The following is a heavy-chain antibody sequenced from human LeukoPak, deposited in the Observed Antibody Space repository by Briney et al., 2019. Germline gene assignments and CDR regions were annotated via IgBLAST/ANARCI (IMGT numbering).Heavy chain of an antibody. Sequence: GASVKVSCKASGYTFTGYYMHWVRQAPGQGLEWMGWINPNSGGTNYAQKFQGRVTMTRDTSISTAYMELSRLRSDDTAVYYCASDVSDRDGYNRVDYWGQGTLVTVSS. CDR1: GYTFTGYY. J-gene: IGHJ4*02. V-gene: IGHV1-2*02. CDR2: INPNSGGT. CDR3: ASDVSDRDGYNRVDY. D-gene: IGHD5-24*01.